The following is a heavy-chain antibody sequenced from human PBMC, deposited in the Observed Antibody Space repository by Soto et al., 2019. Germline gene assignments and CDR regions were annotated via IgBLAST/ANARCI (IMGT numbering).Heavy chain of an antibody. CDR3: AKDDRTASRIDY. CDR1: GLSFSLYS. J-gene: IGHJ4*02. V-gene: IGHV3-23*01. D-gene: IGHD2-21*02. Sequence: EVQLLESGGGLVQPGGSLRLSCATSGLSFSLYSMGWVRQAPGKGLEWVSAISGSGRNIHYADSVKGRFTIPRDNSKNTLSLQMNSLRAKDTALYYCAKDDRTASRIDYWGQGTLVTVSS. CDR2: ISGSGRNI.